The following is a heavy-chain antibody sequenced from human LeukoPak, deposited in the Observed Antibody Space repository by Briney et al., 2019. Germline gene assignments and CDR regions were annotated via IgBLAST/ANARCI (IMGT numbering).Heavy chain of an antibody. Sequence: PGGALKLFCEASGLTLCSSREQLVGPGPGKGPVLVSRIDSDGRGSTYADSVEGRFTISRDNAKNTLYLQMNSLRAEDTAVYFCARDLNGLRPDYWGQGTLVTVSS. V-gene: IGHV3-74*01. CDR3: ARDLNGLRPDY. D-gene: IGHD4-17*01. CDR1: GLTLCSSR. J-gene: IGHJ4*02. CDR2: IDSDGRGS.